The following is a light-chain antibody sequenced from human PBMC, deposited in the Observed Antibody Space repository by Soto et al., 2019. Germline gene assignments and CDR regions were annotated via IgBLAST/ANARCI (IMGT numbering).Light chain of an antibody. J-gene: IGKJ3*01. CDR1: QSISSY. Sequence: DIQMTQSPSSLSASVGDRVTITCRASQSISSYLNWYQQKPGKAPNLLIYAASTLQSGVPSRFSGSGSETDFTLTISSLQPEDFATYYCQQSSSTPRTFGPGTKVDIK. CDR3: QQSSSTPRT. V-gene: IGKV1-39*01. CDR2: AAS.